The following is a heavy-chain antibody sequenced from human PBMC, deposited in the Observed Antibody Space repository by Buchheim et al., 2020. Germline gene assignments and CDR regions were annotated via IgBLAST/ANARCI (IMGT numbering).Heavy chain of an antibody. CDR1: GGSFSGYY. D-gene: IGHD3-22*01. V-gene: IGHV4-34*01. CDR3: ARGCDYYDSSGYVFDY. J-gene: IGHJ4*02. CDR2: INHSGST. Sequence: QVQLQQWGAGLLKPSETLSLTCAVYGGSFSGYYWSWIRQPPGKGLEWIGEINHSGSTNYNTSLTSRVTISVDTSTTQLSLTLSSVTAADTAVYYCARGCDYYDSSGYVFDYWGQGTL.